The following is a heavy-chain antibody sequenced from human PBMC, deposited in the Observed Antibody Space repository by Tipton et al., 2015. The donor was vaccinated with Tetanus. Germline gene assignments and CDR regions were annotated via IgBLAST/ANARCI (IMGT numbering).Heavy chain of an antibody. CDR3: ARDVWKYTYGYGYFDL. CDR2: IYYSGNT. CDR1: GGSISSYNYY. J-gene: IGHJ4*02. Sequence: TLSLTCTVSGGSISSYNYYWGWIRQPPGKGLEWIGSIYYSGNTYYNPSLRSRVTMSVDTSKIQFSLMLTSVTASDTAVYYCARDVWKYTYGYGYFDLWGQGALVIVSS. V-gene: IGHV4-39*02. D-gene: IGHD5-18*01.